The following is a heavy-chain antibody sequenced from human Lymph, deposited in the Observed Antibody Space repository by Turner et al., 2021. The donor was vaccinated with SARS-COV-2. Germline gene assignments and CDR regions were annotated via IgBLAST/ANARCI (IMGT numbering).Heavy chain of an antibody. CDR1: GFIVSSNY. CDR3: ARDLQLYGMDV. D-gene: IGHD1-1*01. Sequence: EVQLVETGGGLIQPGGSLILSCAASGFIVSSNYMNWVRQAQGKGLEWVSLIYSGGSTYYADSVKGRFTISRDNSKNTLYLQMNSLRAEDTAVYYCARDLQLYGMDVWGQGTTVTVSS. CDR2: IYSGGST. J-gene: IGHJ6*02. V-gene: IGHV3-53*02.